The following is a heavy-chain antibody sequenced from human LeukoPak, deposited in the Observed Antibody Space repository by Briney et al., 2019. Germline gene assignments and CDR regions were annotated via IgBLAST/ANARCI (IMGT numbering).Heavy chain of an antibody. CDR1: GDSIVSGAYY. J-gene: IGHJ2*01. CDR3: ASDSPDMGIATFDL. CDR2: VFSSGKVYSSGTA. D-gene: IGHD7-27*01. V-gene: IGHV4-61*02. Sequence: PSQTLSLTCTVSGDSIVSGAYYWNWIRQPAGKGLEWIGRVFSSGKVYSSGTAHYNPSLKSRVVMSVDTSKNQFSLKLSSVTAADTAVYYCASDSPDMGIATFDLWGRGTLVTVSS.